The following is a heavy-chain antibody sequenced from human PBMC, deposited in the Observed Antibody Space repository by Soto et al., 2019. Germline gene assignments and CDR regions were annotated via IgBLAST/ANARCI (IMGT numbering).Heavy chain of an antibody. CDR2: ITSSGTTV. CDR1: GFTFSSYS. V-gene: IGHV3-48*02. J-gene: IGHJ4*02. CDR3: ARGSSNWAYYFDC. Sequence: EVHLVESGGGLVQPGGSLRLSCAASGFTFSSYSLNWVRQAPGKGLEWVSYITSSGTTVYYADSVRGRFTISRDNAKNSRYLQMNSLRDDDTAVYYCARGSSNWAYYFDCWGQGTLVTVSS. D-gene: IGHD6-13*01.